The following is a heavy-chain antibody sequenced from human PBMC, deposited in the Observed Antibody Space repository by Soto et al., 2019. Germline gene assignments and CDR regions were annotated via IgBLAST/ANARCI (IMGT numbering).Heavy chain of an antibody. V-gene: IGHV1-2*02. Sequence: QVQLVQSGAEVKEPGDSVRVSCEASGYTFTAYYIHWGRQAPGQGLEWMGWINPKFGDTTYAQDFKGRVSMTRDMSISPVYMELGRLTSDDTAIYYCARNMDYYYGPGSGNGHGFWGQGTTVTVFS. D-gene: IGHD3-10*01. CDR1: GYTFTAYY. CDR2: INPKFGDT. CDR3: ARNMDYYYGPGSGNGHGF. J-gene: IGHJ6*02.